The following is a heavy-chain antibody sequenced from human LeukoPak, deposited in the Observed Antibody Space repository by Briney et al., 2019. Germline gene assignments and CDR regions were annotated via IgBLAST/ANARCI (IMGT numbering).Heavy chain of an antibody. CDR3: AKDFQYNYYDSTDLGAYYYYYYMDV. CDR1: GFTFSSYG. V-gene: IGHV3-30*02. CDR2: IRYDGSNK. D-gene: IGHD3-22*01. J-gene: IGHJ6*03. Sequence: PGGSLRLSCAASGFTFSSYGMHWVRQAPGKGLEWVAFIRYDGSNKYYADSVKGRFTISRDNSKNTLYLQMNSLRAEDTAVYYCAKDFQYNYYDSTDLGAYYYYYYMDVWGKGTTVTISS.